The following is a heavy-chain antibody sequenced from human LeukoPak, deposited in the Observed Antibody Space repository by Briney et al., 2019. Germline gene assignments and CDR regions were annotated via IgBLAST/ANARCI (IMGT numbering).Heavy chain of an antibody. Sequence: HSETLSLTCSASGGSISSYYWSWIRQPPGKGLEWIGYIYYSGGTNYNPSLMSRVTISVDTSKNQFSLKLSSVTAADTAVYYCARGSPITGGWLRLYYYYYGMDVWGQGTTVTVSS. D-gene: IGHD6-19*01. V-gene: IGHV4-59*01. J-gene: IGHJ6*02. CDR1: GGSISSYY. CDR3: ARGSPITGGWLRLYYYYYGMDV. CDR2: IYYSGGT.